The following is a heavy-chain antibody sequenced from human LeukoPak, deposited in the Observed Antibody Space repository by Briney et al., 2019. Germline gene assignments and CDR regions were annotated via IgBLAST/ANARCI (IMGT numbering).Heavy chain of an antibody. D-gene: IGHD6-19*01. CDR3: ARGGYSSGWYSSPDY. J-gene: IGHJ4*02. CDR1: GFTFSSYW. Sequence: GGSLRLSCAASGFTFSSYWMSWVRQAPGKGLEWVANIKQDGSEKYYVDSVKGRFTISTDNAKSSLSLQMNSLRVEDTAVYYCARGGYSSGWYSSPDYWGQGTLVTVSS. CDR2: IKQDGSEK. V-gene: IGHV3-7*01.